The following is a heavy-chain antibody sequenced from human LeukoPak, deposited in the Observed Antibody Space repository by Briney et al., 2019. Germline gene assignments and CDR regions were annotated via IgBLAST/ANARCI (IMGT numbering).Heavy chain of an antibody. CDR3: AKDKSGSVDY. Sequence: GGSLRLSCAASGFTFDDYAMHWVRQAPGKGLEWVSGISWNSGSIGYADSVKGRFTISRDNAKNSLYLQMNSLRAEDTALYYCAKDKSGSVDYWGQGTLVTVSS. CDR1: GFTFDDYA. J-gene: IGHJ4*02. CDR2: ISWNSGSI. V-gene: IGHV3-9*01. D-gene: IGHD5-12*01.